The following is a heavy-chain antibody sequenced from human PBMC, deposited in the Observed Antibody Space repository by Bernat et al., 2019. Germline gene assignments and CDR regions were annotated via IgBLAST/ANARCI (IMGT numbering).Heavy chain of an antibody. CDR1: GFIFGGYG. D-gene: IGHD3-22*01. Sequence: QVQLVESGGGVVQPGTSLRLSCAASGFIFGGYGMHWVRQAPGKGLEWVAVISYDGSNKNYVDSVKGRFTISRDNSKNTLYLQMNSLRTEDTAVYYCAREYSSSLGYFEYWGQGTLVTVSS. J-gene: IGHJ4*02. V-gene: IGHV3-30*03. CDR3: AREYSSSLGYFEY. CDR2: ISYDGSNK.